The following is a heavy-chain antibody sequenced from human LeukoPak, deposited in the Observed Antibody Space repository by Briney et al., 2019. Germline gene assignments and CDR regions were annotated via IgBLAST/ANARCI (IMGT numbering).Heavy chain of an antibody. J-gene: IGHJ4*02. CDR2: ISSSSSYI. D-gene: IGHD3-22*01. Sequence: GGSLRLSCAASGFTFDDYAMHWVRQAPGKGLEWVSSISSSSSYIYYADSVKGRFTISRDNAKNSLYLQMNSLRAEDTAVYYCARDPHARDSSGYYGWGQGTLVTVSS. CDR1: GFTFDDYA. CDR3: ARDPHARDSSGYYG. V-gene: IGHV3-21*01.